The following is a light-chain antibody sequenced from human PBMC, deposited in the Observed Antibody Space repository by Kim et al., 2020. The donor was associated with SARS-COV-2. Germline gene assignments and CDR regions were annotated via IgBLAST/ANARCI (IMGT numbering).Light chain of an antibody. CDR2: KAS. V-gene: IGKV1-5*03. CDR1: QSIGSW. J-gene: IGKJ1*01. Sequence: DIQMTQSPSTLSASVGDRVTITCRASQSIGSWLAWYQQKPGRAPKVLMYKASSLDSGVPSRFSGSGSGTEFTLTISSLQPDDFATYYCQQHNRFSWTFGRGTKVDIK. CDR3: QQHNRFSWT.